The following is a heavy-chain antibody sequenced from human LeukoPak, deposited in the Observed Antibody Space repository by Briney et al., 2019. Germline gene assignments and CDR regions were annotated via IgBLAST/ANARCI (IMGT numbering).Heavy chain of an antibody. Sequence: GGSLRLSCAASEFTFSSYAMSWVRQAPGKGLEWVSAIIGSGGSPYYADSVKGRFTISRDNSKNTLYLQMNSLRADDTAVYYCAKGSRGSYYGSYYDYWGQGTLVAVSS. CDR2: IIGSGGSP. D-gene: IGHD1-26*01. J-gene: IGHJ4*02. CDR3: AKGSRGSYYGSYYDY. V-gene: IGHV3-23*01. CDR1: EFTFSSYA.